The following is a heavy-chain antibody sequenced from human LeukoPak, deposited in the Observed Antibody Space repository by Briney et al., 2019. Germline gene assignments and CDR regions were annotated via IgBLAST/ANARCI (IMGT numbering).Heavy chain of an antibody. CDR1: GGFISSYY. J-gene: IGHJ4*02. CDR3: PRQDRGSSWAGVGYYFDY. Sequence: SETLSLTCTVSGGFISSYYWSWLRQPPGKGLAGIGYIYYSGSSNYNPSLTSRVTISVHPSKNQFSLKLGSVTAAHTTVYYCPRQDRGSSWAGVGYYFDYWGQATLVTVSS. D-gene: IGHD2-15*01. V-gene: IGHV4-59*08. CDR2: IYYSGSS.